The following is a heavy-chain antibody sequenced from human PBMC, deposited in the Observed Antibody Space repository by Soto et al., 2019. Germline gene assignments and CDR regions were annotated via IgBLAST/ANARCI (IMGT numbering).Heavy chain of an antibody. CDR1: RYRFPECH. D-gene: IGHD2-8*01. J-gene: IGHJ6*02. CDR3: ARGQSTDCSKGVASFYYNHEMDV. Sequence: VPCLSPRYRFPECHIHLVGQAPGQGRGWLGGSNPKSGGTSTSQKFQGWITMTSDRSISTVYMELTRLRSDYTAAYFCARGQSTDCSKGVASFYYNHEMDVWGQGTTVTVSS. CDR2: SNPKSGGT. V-gene: IGHV1-2*04.